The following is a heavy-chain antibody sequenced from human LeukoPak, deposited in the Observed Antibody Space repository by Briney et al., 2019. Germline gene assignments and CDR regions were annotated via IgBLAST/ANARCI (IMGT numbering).Heavy chain of an antibody. V-gene: IGHV3-48*02. D-gene: IGHD5-24*01. J-gene: IGHJ4*02. CDR1: GFPFSTYE. CDR2: ISSSGSPI. CDR3: ARAVGWLQSLDY. Sequence: PGGSLRLSCAASGFPFSTYEMNWVRQAPGKGLEWLSYISSSGSPIYYADSVKGRFTISRDNAKNSLYLQMNSLRDEDTAVYYCARAVGWLQSLDYWGQGTLVTVSS.